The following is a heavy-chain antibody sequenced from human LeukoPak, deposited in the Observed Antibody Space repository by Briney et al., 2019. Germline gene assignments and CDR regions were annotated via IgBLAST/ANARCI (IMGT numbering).Heavy chain of an antibody. CDR1: GGSISSDGYY. Sequence: SETLSLTCTVSGGSISSDGYYWSWIRQPPEKGLEWIGYIYHSGSTYYNPSLKSRVTISVDRSKNQFSLKLTSVTAADTAVYYCARLLSGWTNDYWGQGTLVSVSS. CDR3: ARLLSGWTNDY. CDR2: IYHSGST. V-gene: IGHV4-30-2*01. D-gene: IGHD2-21*01. J-gene: IGHJ4*02.